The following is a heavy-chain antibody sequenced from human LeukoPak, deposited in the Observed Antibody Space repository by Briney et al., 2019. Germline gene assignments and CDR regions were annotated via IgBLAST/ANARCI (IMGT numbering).Heavy chain of an antibody. J-gene: IGHJ4*02. CDR1: GYTFIDYY. D-gene: IGHD1-1*01. Sequence: ASVKVSCKASGYTFIDYYMQWVRQAPGQGLEWMGRINPNSGGTDYAQKFQGRVTMTRDTSISTAYMELSSLRSDDTAVYHCATGTPVLGIFDYWGQGTLVNVSS. CDR3: ATGTPVLGIFDY. CDR2: INPNSGGT. V-gene: IGHV1-2*06.